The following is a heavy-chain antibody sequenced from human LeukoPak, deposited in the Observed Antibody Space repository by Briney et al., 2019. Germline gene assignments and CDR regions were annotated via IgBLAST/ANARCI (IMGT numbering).Heavy chain of an antibody. CDR1: GGSISSYY. Sequence: PSETLSLTCTVSGGSISSYYWGWIRQPPGKGLEWIGSIYYSGSTYYNPSLKSRVTISVDTSKNQFSLKLSSVTAADTAVYYCARHRKRITGTTHAFDIWGQGTMVTVSS. CDR3: ARHRKRITGTTHAFDI. CDR2: IYYSGST. D-gene: IGHD1-7*01. V-gene: IGHV4-39*01. J-gene: IGHJ3*02.